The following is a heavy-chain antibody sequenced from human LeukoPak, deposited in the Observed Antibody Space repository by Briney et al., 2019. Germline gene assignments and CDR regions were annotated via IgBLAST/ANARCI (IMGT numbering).Heavy chain of an antibody. V-gene: IGHV3-48*02. CDR2: ISSSSSTI. J-gene: IGHJ3*02. D-gene: IGHD5-12*01. Sequence: GESLRLSCAASGFTFSSYSMNWVRQAPGKGLEWVSYISSSSSTIYYADSVKGRFTISRDNAKNSLYLQMNSLRDEDTAVYYCARDEGYSGYVDAFDIWGQGTMVTVSS. CDR3: ARDEGYSGYVDAFDI. CDR1: GFTFSSYS.